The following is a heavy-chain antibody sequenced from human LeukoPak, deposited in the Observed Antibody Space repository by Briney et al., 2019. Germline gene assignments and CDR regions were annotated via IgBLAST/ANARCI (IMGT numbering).Heavy chain of an antibody. D-gene: IGHD3-10*01. CDR3: AKDPRLRGVVIEDV. J-gene: IGHJ6*02. CDR1: GFTFSSYG. V-gene: IGHV3-30*02. CDR2: IRYDGSNK. Sequence: PGGSLRLSCAASGFTFSSYGMHWVRQAPGKGLEWVAFIRYDGSNKYYADSVKGRFTISRDNSKNTLYLQMNSLRAEDTAVYYCAKDPRLRGVVIEDVWGQGTTVTVSS.